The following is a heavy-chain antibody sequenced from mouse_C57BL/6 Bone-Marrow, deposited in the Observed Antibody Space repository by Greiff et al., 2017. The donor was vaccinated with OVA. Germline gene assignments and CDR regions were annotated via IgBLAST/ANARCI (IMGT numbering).Heavy chain of an antibody. V-gene: IGHV1-69*01. CDR1: GYTFTSYW. J-gene: IGHJ2*01. D-gene: IGHD1-1*01. Sequence: QVQLKQPGAELVMPGASVKLSCKASGYTFTSYWMHWVKQRPGQGLEWIGEIDPSDSYTNYNQKFKGKSTLTVDKSSSTAYMQLSSLTSEDSAVYYCARWGYGSSYGYWGQGTTLTVSS. CDR2: IDPSDSYT. CDR3: ARWGYGSSYGY.